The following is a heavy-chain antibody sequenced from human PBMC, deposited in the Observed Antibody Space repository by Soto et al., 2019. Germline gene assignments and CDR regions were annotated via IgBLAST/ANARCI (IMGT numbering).Heavy chain of an antibody. CDR2: IYNGEST. Sequence: QVQLQESGPGLVKPSETMSLTCTASGGSISSRYWNWIRQPPGKGLEWIGHIYNGESTNYNPSLKSRVTISVDTSTNQFSLKLGSVTAADMAVYYCAQTHGWPGFDYWGQGILVTVSS. CDR3: AQTHGWPGFDY. CDR1: GGSISSRY. J-gene: IGHJ4*02. D-gene: IGHD6-19*01. V-gene: IGHV4-59*01.